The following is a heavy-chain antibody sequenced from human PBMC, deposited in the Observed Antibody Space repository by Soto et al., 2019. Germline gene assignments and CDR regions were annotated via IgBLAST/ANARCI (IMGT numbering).Heavy chain of an antibody. CDR3: AKAPTVVTHWFDP. D-gene: IGHD3-22*01. V-gene: IGHV3-9*01. CDR2: ISWNSGDV. J-gene: IGHJ5*02. CDR1: GFMFDDFA. Sequence: ESGGGLVQPGRSLRLSCAASGFMFDDFAMHWVRQAPGKGLEWVSGISWNSGDVAYADSAKGRFTISRDNAKHSVYLHLNSLRPEDTALYYWAKAPTVVTHWFDPWGQGTLVTVSS.